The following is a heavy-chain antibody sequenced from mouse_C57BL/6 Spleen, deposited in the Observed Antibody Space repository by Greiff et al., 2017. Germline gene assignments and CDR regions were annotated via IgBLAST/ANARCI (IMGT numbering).Heavy chain of an antibody. V-gene: IGHV5-17*01. Sequence: EVQRVESGGGLVKPGGSLKLSCAASGFTFSDYGMHWVRQAPEKGLEWVAYISSGSSTIYYADTVKGRFTISRDNAKNTLFLQMTSLRSEDTAMYYCARARDYYAMDYWGQGTSVTVSS. CDR2: ISSGSSTI. CDR3: ARARDYYAMDY. J-gene: IGHJ4*01. CDR1: GFTFSDYG.